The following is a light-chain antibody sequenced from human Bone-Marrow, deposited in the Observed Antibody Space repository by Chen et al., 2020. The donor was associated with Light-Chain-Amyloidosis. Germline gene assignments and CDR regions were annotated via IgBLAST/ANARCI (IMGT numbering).Light chain of an antibody. CDR1: ISDVGRYNY. V-gene: IGLV2-8*01. J-gene: IGLJ3*02. CDR2: EVT. CDR3: SSYAGTNNWV. Sequence: QSALTQPPSASGSPVQSVTVSCTGTISDVGRYNYVSWYQQLPGKAPQLMIDEVTKRPSGVPDRFSGSKSGNTASLTVSGLRADDEADYFCSSYAGTNNWVFGGGTKVTVL.